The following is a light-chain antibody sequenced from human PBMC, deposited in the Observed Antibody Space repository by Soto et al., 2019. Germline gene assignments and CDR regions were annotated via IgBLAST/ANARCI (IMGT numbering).Light chain of an antibody. J-gene: IGKJ3*01. CDR3: QQYGSSPFT. CDR1: QSVSSNY. V-gene: IGKV3-20*01. CDR2: GAS. Sequence: EIVLTQSPGTLSLSPGERATLSCRASQSVSSNYLAWYQQKPGQAPRLLIYGASSRATGIPDRFSGSGSGTDFTLTISRLEPEDVAVYYCQQYGSSPFTFGPGTKVDLK.